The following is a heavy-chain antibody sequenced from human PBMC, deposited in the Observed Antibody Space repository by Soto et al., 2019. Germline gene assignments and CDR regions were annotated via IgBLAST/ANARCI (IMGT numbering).Heavy chain of an antibody. D-gene: IGHD3-10*01. V-gene: IGHV4-30-2*03. Sequence: SETLSLTCAVSGGSISSGGYFWSWIRQPPGKGLEWIGYIYHSGSTYYNPSLKSRVTISVDTSKNHFSLKLSSVTAADTAVFYCARHLGAGYFDYWGQRSAVPVSS. CDR1: GGSISSGGYF. CDR3: ARHLGAGYFDY. CDR2: IYHSGST. J-gene: IGHJ4*02.